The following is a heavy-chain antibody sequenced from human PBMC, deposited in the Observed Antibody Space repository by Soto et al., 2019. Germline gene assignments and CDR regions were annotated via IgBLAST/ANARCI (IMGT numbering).Heavy chain of an antibody. CDR2: ISAYNGNT. V-gene: IGHV1-18*01. CDR1: GYTFTSYG. J-gene: IGHJ5*02. CDR3: ARVFAELSFPGEQGWFDP. D-gene: IGHD3-16*02. Sequence: QVQLVQSGAEVKKPGASVKVSCKASGYTFTSYGISWVRQAPGQGPEWMGWISAYNGNTNYAQKLQGRVTMTTDTSTSTAYMELRSLRSDDTAVYYCARVFAELSFPGEQGWFDPWGQGTLVTVSS.